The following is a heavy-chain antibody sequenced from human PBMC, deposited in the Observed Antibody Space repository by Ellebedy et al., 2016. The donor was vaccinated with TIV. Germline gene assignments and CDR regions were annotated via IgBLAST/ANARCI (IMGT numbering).Heavy chain of an antibody. Sequence: ASVKVSCXASGYTFTGYYMHWVRQAPGQGLEWMGWINPNSGGTNYAQKFQGRVTMTRDTSISTAYMELSRLRSDDTAVYYCARLPFSIAAAGILIDYWGQGTLVTVSS. CDR2: INPNSGGT. V-gene: IGHV1-2*02. J-gene: IGHJ4*02. D-gene: IGHD6-13*01. CDR3: ARLPFSIAAAGILIDY. CDR1: GYTFTGYY.